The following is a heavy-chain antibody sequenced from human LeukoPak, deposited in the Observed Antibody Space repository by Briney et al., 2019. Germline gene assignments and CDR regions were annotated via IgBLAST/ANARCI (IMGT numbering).Heavy chain of an antibody. CDR3: ARVAYSSSWYQPTYYYYYYMDV. CDR2: ISYDGSNK. V-gene: IGHV3-30-3*01. Sequence: PGGSLRLSCAASGFTFSSYAMSWVRQAPGKGLEWVAVISYDGSNKYYADSVKGRFTISRDNAKNSLYLQMNSLRAEDTAVYYCARVAYSSSWYQPTYYYYYYMDVWGKGTTVTVSS. J-gene: IGHJ6*03. D-gene: IGHD6-13*01. CDR1: GFTFSSYA.